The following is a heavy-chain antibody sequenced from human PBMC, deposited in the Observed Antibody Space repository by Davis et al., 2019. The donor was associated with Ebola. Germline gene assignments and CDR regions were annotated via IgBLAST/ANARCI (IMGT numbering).Heavy chain of an antibody. Sequence: ESLKISCAASGFIVSDKYMSWVRQAPGKGLEWVSAIYSVDSTYYADSVKGRFTISRDNSKNTLYLQMNSLRGEDTAVYYCASSSYHYYYHGMDVWGQGTTVTVSS. CDR1: GFIVSDKY. V-gene: IGHV3-66*01. CDR2: IYSVDST. D-gene: IGHD3-22*01. CDR3: ASSSYHYYYHGMDV. J-gene: IGHJ6*01.